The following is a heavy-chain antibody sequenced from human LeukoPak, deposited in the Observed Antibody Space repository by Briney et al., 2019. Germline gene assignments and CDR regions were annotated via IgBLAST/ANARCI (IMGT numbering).Heavy chain of an antibody. V-gene: IGHV3-21*01. CDR1: GFTFSDSA. D-gene: IGHD1-1*01. J-gene: IGHJ3*02. CDR3: ARDRTGSDAFDI. Sequence: PGGSLRLSSEGSGFTFSDSAMNWVRQAPGKGLEWVSSINDVASHMYYAHSVKGRFTIPRDNTKNSVYLQMNSLRDEDTAVYYCARDRTGSDAFDIWGQGTMVTVSS. CDR2: INDVASHM.